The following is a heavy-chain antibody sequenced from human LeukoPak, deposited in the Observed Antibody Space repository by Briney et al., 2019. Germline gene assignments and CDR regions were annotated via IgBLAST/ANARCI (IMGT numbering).Heavy chain of an antibody. D-gene: IGHD4-17*01. CDR3: ALYGVSSFITY. Sequence: PGRSLRLSCAASGFTFSSYGMHWVRQAPGKGLEWVAVISYDGSNKYYADSVKGRFTISRDNSKNTLYLQMNSLRAKDTAVYYCALYGVSSFITYWGQGTLVTVSS. V-gene: IGHV3-30*03. CDR2: ISYDGSNK. CDR1: GFTFSSYG. J-gene: IGHJ4*02.